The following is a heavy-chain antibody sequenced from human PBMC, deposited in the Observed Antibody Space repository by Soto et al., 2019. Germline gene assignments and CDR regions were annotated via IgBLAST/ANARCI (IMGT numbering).Heavy chain of an antibody. CDR1: GFTFSSYS. Sequence: GGSLRLSCAASGFTFSSYSMNWVRQAPGKGLEWVSSISSSSSYIYYADSVKGRFTISRDNAKNSLYLQMNSLRAEDTAVYYCARVMAAAAYNWFDPWGQGTLVTVSS. D-gene: IGHD6-13*01. V-gene: IGHV3-21*01. J-gene: IGHJ5*02. CDR2: ISSSSSYI. CDR3: ARVMAAAAYNWFDP.